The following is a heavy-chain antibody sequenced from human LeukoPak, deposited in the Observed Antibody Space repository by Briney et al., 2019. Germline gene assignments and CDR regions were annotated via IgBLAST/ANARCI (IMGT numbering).Heavy chain of an antibody. CDR2: ISSDGSST. V-gene: IGHV3-74*01. CDR1: GFTFSSYW. Sequence: GGSLRLSCAASGFTFSSYWMHWVRQAPGKGLVRVSRISSDGSSTTYADSVKGRFTISRDNAKNTLYLQMNSLRAEDTAVYYCAKRDCSRGSCYYYFDYWGQGTLVTVSS. J-gene: IGHJ4*02. CDR3: AKRDCSRGSCYYYFDY. D-gene: IGHD2-15*01.